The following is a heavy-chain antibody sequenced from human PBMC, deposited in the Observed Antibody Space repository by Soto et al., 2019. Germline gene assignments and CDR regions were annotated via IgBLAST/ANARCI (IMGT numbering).Heavy chain of an antibody. CDR3: ARDSLTGNYFDP. V-gene: IGHV4-4*02. Sequence: SETLSLTCTVSGGSMTSSNWWNWVRQSPGKGLEWIGEAHHSGRTNYNPSLKSRVTISIDKSKNQFSLRLSSVSAADTAVYYCARDSLTGNYFDPWGQGTLVTVSS. CDR1: GGSMTSSNW. D-gene: IGHD1-7*01. CDR2: AHHSGRT. J-gene: IGHJ5*02.